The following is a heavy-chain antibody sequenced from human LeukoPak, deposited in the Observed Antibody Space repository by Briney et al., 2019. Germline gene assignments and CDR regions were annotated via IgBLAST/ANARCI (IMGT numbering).Heavy chain of an antibody. CDR1: GGSFRGYY. D-gene: IGHD3-9*01. Sequence: KPSETLSLTCAVYGGSFRGYYWSWIRQPPGKWLEWIGEINHRGSTKYNPSLKSRVTISVDTSKDQFSLNVRSATAADMAVYYCARGDILTGYSYWGQGTLVTVSS. J-gene: IGHJ4*02. CDR3: ARGDILTGYSY. CDR2: INHRGST. V-gene: IGHV4-34*01.